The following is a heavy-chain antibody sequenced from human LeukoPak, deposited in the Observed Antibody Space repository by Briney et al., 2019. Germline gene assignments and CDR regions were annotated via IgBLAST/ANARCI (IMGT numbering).Heavy chain of an antibody. CDR2: IYSGGGT. J-gene: IGHJ6*03. V-gene: IGHV3-53*01. CDR1: GFTVSSNY. D-gene: IGHD1-1*01. CDR3: ARHWRDYYYYYYMDV. Sequence: GGSLRLSCAGSGFTVSSNYMSWVRQAPGKGLEWVSVIYSGGGTYYADSVKGRFTISRDNSKNTLYLQMNSLRAEDTAVYYCARHWRDYYYYYYMDVWGKGTTVTVSS.